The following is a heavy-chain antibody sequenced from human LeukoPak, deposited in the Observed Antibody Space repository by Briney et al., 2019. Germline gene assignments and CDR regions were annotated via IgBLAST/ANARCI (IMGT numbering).Heavy chain of an antibody. CDR1: GFTVSSNY. J-gene: IGHJ5*02. CDR2: IYSGGST. CDR3: ARGGRLWSGYYGVGWFDP. D-gene: IGHD3-3*01. Sequence: GGSLRLSCAASGFTVSSNYMSWVRQAPGKGLEWVSVIYSGGSTYYADSVKGRFTISRDNSKNTLYLQMNSLRAEDTAVYYCARGGRLWSGYYGVGWFDPWGQGTLVTVSS. V-gene: IGHV3-53*01.